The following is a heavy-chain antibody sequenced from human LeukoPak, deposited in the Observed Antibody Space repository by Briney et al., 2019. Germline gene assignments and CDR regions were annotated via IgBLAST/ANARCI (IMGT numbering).Heavy chain of an antibody. V-gene: IGHV4-39*07. Sequence: SETLSPTCTVSGGSISSSSYYWGWIRQPPGKGLEWIGEINHSGSTNYNPSLKSRVTISVDTSKNQFSLKLSSVTAADTAVYYCARENVWSRPFDYWGQGTLVTVSS. CDR1: GGSISSSSYY. CDR2: INHSGST. CDR3: ARENVWSRPFDY. J-gene: IGHJ4*02. D-gene: IGHD2-8*01.